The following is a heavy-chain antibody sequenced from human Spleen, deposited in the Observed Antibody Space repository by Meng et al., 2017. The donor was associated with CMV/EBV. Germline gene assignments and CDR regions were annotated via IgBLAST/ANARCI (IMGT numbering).Heavy chain of an antibody. Sequence: YHWRWIRQPPGKGLEWIGEINHSGSTNSNPSLKSRVTISVDTSKNQFSLKLSSVTAADTAVYYCARVPSLGYCSSTSCPGGTYFDYWGQGTLVTVSS. V-gene: IGHV4-34*01. CDR3: ARVPSLGYCSSTSCPGGTYFDY. D-gene: IGHD2-2*01. CDR2: INHSGST. J-gene: IGHJ4*02. CDR1: YH.